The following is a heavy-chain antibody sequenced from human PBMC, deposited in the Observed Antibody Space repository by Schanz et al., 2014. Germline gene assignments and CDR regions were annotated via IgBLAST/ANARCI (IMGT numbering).Heavy chain of an antibody. Sequence: VQLLESGGGVVQPGRSLRLSCAASGFTFSDYYMTWIRQAPGKGLVWVSRTSNDGSFTTFADSVKGRFTISRDNAKNTLYLQMNSLRAEDTAVYYCASSRTRYCSSTSCVPGAFDFWGQGTLVTVSS. V-gene: IGHV3-74*02. J-gene: IGHJ3*01. CDR2: TSNDGSFT. CDR3: ASSRTRYCSSTSCVPGAFDF. D-gene: IGHD2-2*01. CDR1: GFTFSDYY.